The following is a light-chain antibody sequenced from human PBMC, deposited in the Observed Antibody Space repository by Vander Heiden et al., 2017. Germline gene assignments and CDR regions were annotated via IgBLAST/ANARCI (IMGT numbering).Light chain of an antibody. CDR2: SND. CDR1: DSNIGSNYD. CDR3: QSYDSSLSALV. Sequence: QSVLTHPPSVSGAPGQGVTISCTGGDSNIGSNYDVQWYRQLPGTAPHLLIYSNDNRPSGVPDRFSGSKSGNTASLAITGLQVEDEADYYCQSYDSSLSALVFGGGTKLTV. J-gene: IGLJ3*02. V-gene: IGLV1-40*01.